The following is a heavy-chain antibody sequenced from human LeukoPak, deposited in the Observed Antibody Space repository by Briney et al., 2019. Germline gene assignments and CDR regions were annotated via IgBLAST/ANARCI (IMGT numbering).Heavy chain of an antibody. CDR3: AKDHERLQDDSLEPGH. Sequence: GGSLRLSCAASGFTFNSYAMSWVRQAPGQGLEWVSTISGSVGSTYYADSVRGRFTISRDNSKNTVYLQMNNLRAEDTAIYYCAKDHERLQDDSLEPGHWGQGTLVTVSS. D-gene: IGHD3-16*01. CDR2: ISGSVGST. J-gene: IGHJ4*02. CDR1: GFTFNSYA. V-gene: IGHV3-23*01.